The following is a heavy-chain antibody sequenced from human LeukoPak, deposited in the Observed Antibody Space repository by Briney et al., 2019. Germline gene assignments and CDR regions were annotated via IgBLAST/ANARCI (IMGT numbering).Heavy chain of an antibody. CDR1: GGSVSSSKW. Sequence: PSETLSLTCAVSGGSVSSSKWWSWVRPPPGKGLEWIGEIFHSGSTNYNASLKSRVTISVDKSKNQFSLNLRSVTAADTAVYYCAGIRDFYYMDVWGKGTTVTVSS. D-gene: IGHD3-3*02. V-gene: IGHV4-4*02. J-gene: IGHJ6*03. CDR2: IFHSGST. CDR3: AGIRDFYYMDV.